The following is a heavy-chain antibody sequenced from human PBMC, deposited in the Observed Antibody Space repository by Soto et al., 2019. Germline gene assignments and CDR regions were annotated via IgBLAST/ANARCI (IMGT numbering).Heavy chain of an antibody. Sequence: PSETLSLTCAVDGGSFNGYFWTWVRQPPGKGLEWIGEMIHSGSSNYNPSLRGRVTMSVDTSMNQFSLKLTGVTAADTGVYYCARGQPSVRFLGLCSDHWGQGTLVTVSS. J-gene: IGHJ5*02. D-gene: IGHD3-3*01. CDR3: ARGQPSVRFLGLCSDH. CDR2: MIHSGSS. V-gene: IGHV4-34*01. CDR1: GGSFNGYF.